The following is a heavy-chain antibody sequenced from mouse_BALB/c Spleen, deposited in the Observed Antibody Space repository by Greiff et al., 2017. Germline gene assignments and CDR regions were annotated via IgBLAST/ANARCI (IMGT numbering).Heavy chain of an antibody. V-gene: IGHV1-9*01. Sequence: VQLQQSGAELMKPGASVKISCKATGYTFSSYWIEWVKQMPGHGLEWIGEILPGSGSTNYNEKFKGKATFTADTSSNTAYMQLSSLTSEDSAVYYCARGGNYCYAMDYWGQGTSVTVSS. CDR1: GYTFSSYW. D-gene: IGHD2-1*01. CDR2: ILPGSGST. J-gene: IGHJ4*01. CDR3: ARGGNYCYAMDY.